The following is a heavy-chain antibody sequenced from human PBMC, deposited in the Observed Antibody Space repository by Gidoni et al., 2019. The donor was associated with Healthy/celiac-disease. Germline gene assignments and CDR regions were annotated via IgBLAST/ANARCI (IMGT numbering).Heavy chain of an antibody. J-gene: IGHJ6*02. CDR3: ARVFKPGYGDYGMDV. CDR2: IYYSGST. V-gene: IGHV4-59*01. CDR1: GGSISSYY. Sequence: QVQLQESGPGLVKPSETLSLTCTVSGGSISSYYWSWIRQPPGKGLEWIGYIYYSGSTNYNPSLKSRVTISVDTSKNQFSLKLSSVTAADTAVYYCARVFKPGYGDYGMDVWGQGTTVTVSS. D-gene: IGHD4-17*01.